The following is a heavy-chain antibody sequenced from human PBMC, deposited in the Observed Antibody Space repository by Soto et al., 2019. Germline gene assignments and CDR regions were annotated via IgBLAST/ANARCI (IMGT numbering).Heavy chain of an antibody. CDR1: GGSFSHSF. CDR3: ARQEIAVAGAFDY. V-gene: IGHV4-39*01. D-gene: IGHD6-19*01. Sequence: TSETLSLTCAVYGGSFSHSFWGWVRQPPGKGLEFIGSVYYSGSTYYNPSLKSRVTISVDTSKNQFSLKLSSVTAADTAVYYCARQEIAVAGAFDYWGQGTLVTVSS. J-gene: IGHJ4*02. CDR2: VYYSGST.